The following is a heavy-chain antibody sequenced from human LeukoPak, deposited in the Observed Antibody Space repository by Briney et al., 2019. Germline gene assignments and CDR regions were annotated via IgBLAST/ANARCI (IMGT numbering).Heavy chain of an antibody. D-gene: IGHD6-19*01. Sequence: ASVKVSCKASGYTFTSYDINWVRQATGQGLEWMGWMNPNSGNTGYAQKFQGRVTITRNTSISTAYMELSSLRSEDTAVYYCATSVVAGDFDYWGQGTLVTVSS. V-gene: IGHV1-8*03. CDR1: GYTFTSYD. CDR2: MNPNSGNT. CDR3: ATSVVAGDFDY. J-gene: IGHJ4*02.